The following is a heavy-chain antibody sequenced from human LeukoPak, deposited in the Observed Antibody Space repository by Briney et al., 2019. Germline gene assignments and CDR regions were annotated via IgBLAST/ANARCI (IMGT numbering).Heavy chain of an antibody. CDR3: VRDLDLGGYSSFEY. D-gene: IGHD4-23*01. J-gene: IGHJ4*02. V-gene: IGHV3-21*01. CDR1: GFTFSSYS. Sequence: GGSLRLSCAASGFTFSSYSMNWVRQAPGKGLEWVSSISSSSSYIYYADSVKGRFTISRDNAKNSLYLQMNTLRAEDTAVYYCVRDLDLGGYSSFEYWGQGTLVTVSS. CDR2: ISSSSSYI.